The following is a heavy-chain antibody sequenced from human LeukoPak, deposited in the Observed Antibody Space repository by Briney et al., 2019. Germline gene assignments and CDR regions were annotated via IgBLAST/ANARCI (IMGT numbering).Heavy chain of an antibody. V-gene: IGHV4-34*01. CDR2: INHSGST. CDR1: GGSFSGYY. D-gene: IGHD6-13*01. Sequence: PSETLSLTCAVYGGSFSGYYWSWIRQPPGKGLEWIGEINHSGSTNYNPSLKSRVTISVDTSKNQFSLKLSSVTAADTAVYYCASSIAAAGNGAFDIWGQGTMVTVSS. CDR3: ASSIAAAGNGAFDI. J-gene: IGHJ3*02.